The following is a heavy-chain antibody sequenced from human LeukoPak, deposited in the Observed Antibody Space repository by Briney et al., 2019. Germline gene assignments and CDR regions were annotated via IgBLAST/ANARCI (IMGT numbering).Heavy chain of an antibody. J-gene: IGHJ4*02. CDR2: ISVYNGNK. D-gene: IGHD6-19*01. CDR1: GYTFTSYG. CDR3: ARDPDSSGWYQLVRGVYFDS. V-gene: IGHV1-18*01. Sequence: ASVRVSCKAPGYTFTSYGISWVRQAPGQGLEWMGWISVYNGNKKYAQTLQGRVTMTTDTSTSTAYMELRSLRSDDTAVYYCARDPDSSGWYQLVRGVYFDSWGQGTLVTVSS.